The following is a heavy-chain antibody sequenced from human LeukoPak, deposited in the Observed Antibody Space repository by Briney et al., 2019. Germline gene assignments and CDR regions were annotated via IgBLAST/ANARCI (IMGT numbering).Heavy chain of an antibody. Sequence: PGGSLRLSCAASGFTFRSYAMSWARQAPGKGLEWVSSISGGGSNTSYADSVKGRFTISRDNSKNTLYLLMNSLRAEDTAVYFCAKLSGIRGTHLVISDWGQGTLVTVSS. J-gene: IGHJ4*02. D-gene: IGHD3-9*01. CDR3: AKLSGIRGTHLVISD. V-gene: IGHV3-23*01. CDR2: ISGGGSNT. CDR1: GFTFRSYA.